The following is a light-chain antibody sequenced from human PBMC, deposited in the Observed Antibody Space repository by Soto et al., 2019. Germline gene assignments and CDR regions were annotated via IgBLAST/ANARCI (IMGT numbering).Light chain of an antibody. CDR1: SSDVGGYNF. Sequence: QSALTQPASVSGSPGQSITISCTGTSSDVGGYNFVSWYQQSPGEAPKLLIYDVSNRPSGVSNRFSGSKSGNTASLTISGLQAEDEADYYCSSYTSSNTLVVFGGGTKLTVL. CDR3: SSYTSSNTLVV. V-gene: IGLV2-14*01. CDR2: DVS. J-gene: IGLJ2*01.